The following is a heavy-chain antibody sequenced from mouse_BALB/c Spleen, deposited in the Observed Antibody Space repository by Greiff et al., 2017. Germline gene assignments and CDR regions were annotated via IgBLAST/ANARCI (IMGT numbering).Heavy chain of an antibody. Sequence: LEWVAILISGSSDTYDPDSVKGRFTINRNNAKNTLYLQMNSLKSEDTAMYYCIREGYKKDAMDYWGQGTSVTVSS. D-gene: IGHD2-14*01. CDR2: LISGSSDT. CDR3: IREGYKKDAMDY. V-gene: IGHV5-6-4*01. J-gene: IGHJ4*01.